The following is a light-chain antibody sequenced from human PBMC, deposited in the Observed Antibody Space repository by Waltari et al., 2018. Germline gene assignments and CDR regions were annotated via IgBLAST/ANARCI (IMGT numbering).Light chain of an antibody. V-gene: IGLV1-47*01. CDR3: ATWDDSLRMV. J-gene: IGLJ3*02. Sequence: WYQLLPGTAPKLLIESNKCRPSGVPDRFAGAKSGTSASLAINGLRSGDEADYYCATWDDSLRMVFGGGTELTVL. CDR2: SNK.